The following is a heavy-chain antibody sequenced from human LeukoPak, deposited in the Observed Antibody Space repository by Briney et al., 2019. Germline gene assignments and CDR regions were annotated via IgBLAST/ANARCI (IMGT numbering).Heavy chain of an antibody. V-gene: IGHV1-8*01. CDR2: MNPNSGNT. J-gene: IGHJ4*02. D-gene: IGHD5-18*01. CDR3: ARGRTAMVMRPTKTRRDYYFDY. Sequence: ASVTVSCKASGYTFTSYDINWVRQAAGQGLEWMGWMNPNSGNTGYAQKFQGRVTMTRNTSISTAYMELSSLRSEDTAVYYCARGRTAMVMRPTKTRRDYYFDYWGQGTLVTVSS. CDR1: GYTFTSYD.